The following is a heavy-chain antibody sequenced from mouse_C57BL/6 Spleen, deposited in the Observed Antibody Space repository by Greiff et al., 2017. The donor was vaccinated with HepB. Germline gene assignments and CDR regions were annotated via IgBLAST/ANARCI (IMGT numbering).Heavy chain of an antibody. CDR3: ARGGDYYYGSRYYFDY. CDR1: GFTFSDYY. D-gene: IGHD1-1*01. V-gene: IGHV5-16*01. J-gene: IGHJ2*01. Sequence: EVKVVESEGGLVQPGSSMKLSCTASGFTFSDYYMAWVRQVPEKGLEWVANINYDGSSTYYLDSLKSRFIISRDNAKNILYLQMSSLKSEDTATYYCARGGDYYYGSRYYFDYWGQGTTLTVSS. CDR2: INYDGSST.